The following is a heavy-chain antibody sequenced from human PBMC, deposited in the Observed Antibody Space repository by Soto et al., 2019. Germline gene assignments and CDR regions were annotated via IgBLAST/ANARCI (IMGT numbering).Heavy chain of an antibody. CDR2: INPNSGGT. D-gene: IGHD2-21*01. Sequence: DSVKVSCKASGYTFTGYYMHWVRQAPGQGLEWMGWINPNSGGTNYAQKFQGRVTMTRDTSISTAYMELSRLRSDDTAVYYCARVEGSSIVVVNAIPHYSYGMDVWCPGTTVTVSS. V-gene: IGHV1-2*02. J-gene: IGHJ6*02. CDR1: GYTFTGYY. CDR3: ARVEGSSIVVVNAIPHYSYGMDV.